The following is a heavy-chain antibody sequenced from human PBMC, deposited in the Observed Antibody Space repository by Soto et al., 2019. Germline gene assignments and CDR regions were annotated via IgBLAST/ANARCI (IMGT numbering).Heavy chain of an antibody. CDR1: GYSFTSYW. CDR2: IYPGDSDT. D-gene: IGHD2-2*01. CDR3: ATRSTSCYHCYYYYYMDV. Sequence: PGESLKISCKASGYSFTSYWIGWVRQMPGKGLEWMGIIYPGDSDTRYSPSFQGQVTISADKSISTAYLQWSSLKASDTAMYYCATRSTSCYHCYYYYYMDVWGKGTTVTVSS. V-gene: IGHV5-51*01. J-gene: IGHJ6*03.